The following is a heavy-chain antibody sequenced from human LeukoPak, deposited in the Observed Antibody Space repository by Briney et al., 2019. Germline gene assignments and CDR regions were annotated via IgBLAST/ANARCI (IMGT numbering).Heavy chain of an antibody. Sequence: ASVKVSCKASVYTFTSYGISWVRQAPGQGLEWMGWISAYNGNTNYARKLQGRVTMTTDTSTSTAYMELRNLRSDDTDVYYCARDRDYGGTRIDDYWGQGTLVTVSS. CDR2: ISAYNGNT. V-gene: IGHV1-18*01. CDR1: VYTFTSYG. D-gene: IGHD4-23*01. J-gene: IGHJ4*02. CDR3: ARDRDYGGTRIDDY.